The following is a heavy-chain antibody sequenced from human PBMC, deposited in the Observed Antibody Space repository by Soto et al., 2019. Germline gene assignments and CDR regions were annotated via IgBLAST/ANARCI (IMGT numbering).Heavy chain of an antibody. D-gene: IGHD2-2*02. CDR3: ARDLIVVVPAAIRRLYYYYGMDV. Sequence: ASVKVSCTASGYTFTSYDINWVRQATGQGLEWMGWMNPNSGNTGYAQKFQGRVTMTRNTSISTAYMELSSLRSEDTAVYYCARDLIVVVPAAIRRLYYYYGMDVWGQGTTVTVS. CDR1: GYTFTSYD. CDR2: MNPNSGNT. V-gene: IGHV1-8*01. J-gene: IGHJ6*02.